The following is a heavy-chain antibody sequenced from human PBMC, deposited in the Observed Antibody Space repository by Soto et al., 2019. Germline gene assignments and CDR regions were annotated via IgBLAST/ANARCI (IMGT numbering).Heavy chain of an antibody. CDR3: ARDRSGMDV. CDR2: IYYSGST. J-gene: IGHJ6*02. V-gene: IGHV4-30-4*08. Sequence: PSETLSLTCTVSGGSISSSNYYWAWNRQPPGKGLEWIGDIYYSGSTYYNPSLKSRVTISVDTSKNQFSLKLSSVTAADTAVYYCARDRSGMDVWGQGTTVTVSS. CDR1: GGSISSSNYY.